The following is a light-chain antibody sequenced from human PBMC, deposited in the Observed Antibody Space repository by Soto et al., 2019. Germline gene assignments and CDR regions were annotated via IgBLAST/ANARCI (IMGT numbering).Light chain of an antibody. CDR2: GAS. CDR3: QQYGSSPTIT. CDR1: QSVSSSY. Sequence: EIVLTQSPGTLSLSPGERATLSCRASQSVSSSYLAWYQQKPGQAPRLLIYGASSRATGIPDRFSGSGSGTDFTVTISSREPEDFAVYCCQQYGSSPTITFGQGTRLEIK. V-gene: IGKV3-20*01. J-gene: IGKJ5*01.